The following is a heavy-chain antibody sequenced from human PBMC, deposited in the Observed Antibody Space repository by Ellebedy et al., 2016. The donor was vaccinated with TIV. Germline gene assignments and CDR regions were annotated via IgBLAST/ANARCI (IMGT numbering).Heavy chain of an antibody. CDR3: ARDMVQGMVSKYLWFDY. J-gene: IGHJ4*02. V-gene: IGHV1-18*04. CDR2: ISAYTGNT. Sequence: ASVKVSCKALGYRLTNYYVHWLRQAPGQGLEWIGWISAYTGNTDYAQKVQGRLTMSTDTSTSTAYMELRSLRSDDTAVYYCARDMVQGMVSKYLWFDYWGQGTLVTVSS. D-gene: IGHD2-8*01. CDR1: GYRLTNYY.